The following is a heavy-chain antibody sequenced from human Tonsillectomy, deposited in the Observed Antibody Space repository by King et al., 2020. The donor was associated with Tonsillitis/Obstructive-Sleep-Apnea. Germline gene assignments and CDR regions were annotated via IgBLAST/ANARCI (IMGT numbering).Heavy chain of an antibody. J-gene: IGHJ3*02. Sequence: VQLVQSGGGVVQPGRSLRLSCAASGFTFSTYAMHWVRQAPGKGLEWVAIISYDGSNKFYADSVKGRFTISRDNSKNTLYLQMNSLRAEDTAMYYCAREXVVXVXVXXXXIXGQGTMVTVSS. CDR1: GFTFSTYA. V-gene: IGHV3-30*01. CDR2: ISYDGSNK. CDR3: AREXVVXVXVXXXXI. D-gene: IGHD2-15*01.